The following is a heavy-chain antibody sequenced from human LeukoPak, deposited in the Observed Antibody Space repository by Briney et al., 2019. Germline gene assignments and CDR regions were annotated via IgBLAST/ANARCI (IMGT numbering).Heavy chain of an antibody. CDR2: INGEGSDT. CDR1: GFTLSSHW. V-gene: IGHV3-74*01. CDR3: ARGSNSGWPDYYDY. D-gene: IGHD5-12*01. Sequence: QPGGSLRLSCAASGFTLSSHWMHWVRQAPGKGLVWVSRINGEGSDTPYAASVKGRFTISRDNVKNTLYLQMSSLRAQDTAVYYCARGSNSGWPDYYDYWGQGTLVTV. J-gene: IGHJ4*02.